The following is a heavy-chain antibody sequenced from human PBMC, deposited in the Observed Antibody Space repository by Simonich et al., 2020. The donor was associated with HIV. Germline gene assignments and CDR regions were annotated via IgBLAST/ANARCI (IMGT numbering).Heavy chain of an antibody. J-gene: IGHJ4*02. CDR1: GFPFSSFW. CDR2: IQQDGTEK. Sequence: EVQLVESGGGLVQPGGSLRLSCTASGFPFSSFWMTWVSQAPRKELQLVANIQQDGTEKYYVDSVKGRFTISRDNAKKSLYLQMNSLRAEDTAVYYCATLGYCSGDSCSYFDYWGQGTLVTVSS. V-gene: IGHV3-7*01. CDR3: ATLGYCSGDSCSYFDY. D-gene: IGHD2-15*01.